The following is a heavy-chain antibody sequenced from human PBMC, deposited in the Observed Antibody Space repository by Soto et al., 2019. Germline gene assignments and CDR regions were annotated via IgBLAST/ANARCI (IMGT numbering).Heavy chain of an antibody. V-gene: IGHV3-21*05. J-gene: IGHJ4*02. D-gene: IGHD6-6*01. CDR1: GFTFSNYN. CDR2: ISGSGST. Sequence: GGSLRLSCAASGFTFSNYNMNWVRQAPGKGLEWVSYISGSGSTSYADSVKGRFTISRDNAKNTLYLQMNSLRAEDTAVYYCASGGSSLNFDSWGQGTLVTVSS. CDR3: ASGGSSLNFDS.